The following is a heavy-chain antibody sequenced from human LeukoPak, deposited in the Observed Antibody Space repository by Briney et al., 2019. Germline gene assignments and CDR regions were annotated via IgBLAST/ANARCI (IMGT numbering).Heavy chain of an antibody. V-gene: IGHV4-31*03. D-gene: IGHD6-13*01. CDR3: ARDLRVSSSWYLDC. CDR2: IYYSGST. J-gene: IGHJ4*02. CDR1: GGSISSGGYY. Sequence: SETLSLTCTVSGGSISSGGYYWSWIRQHPGKGLEWIGYIYYSGSTYYNPSLQSRVSMSVDTSKNQFSLRLNSVTAADTAVYYCARDLRVSSSWYLDCWGQGTLATVSS.